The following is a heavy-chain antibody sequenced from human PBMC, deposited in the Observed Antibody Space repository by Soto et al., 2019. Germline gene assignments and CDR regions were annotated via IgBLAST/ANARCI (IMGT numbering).Heavy chain of an antibody. J-gene: IGHJ6*02. CDR2: IYYSGST. D-gene: IGHD4-17*01. V-gene: IGHV4-39*01. CDR3: ARQDGDFGYYYYGMDV. CDR1: GGSISSSSYY. Sequence: SETLSLTCTVSGGSISSSSYYWGWIRQPPGKGLEWIGSIYYSGSTYYNPSLKSRVTISVDTSKNQFSLKLSFVTAADTAVYYCARQDGDFGYYYYGMDVWGQGTTVTVS.